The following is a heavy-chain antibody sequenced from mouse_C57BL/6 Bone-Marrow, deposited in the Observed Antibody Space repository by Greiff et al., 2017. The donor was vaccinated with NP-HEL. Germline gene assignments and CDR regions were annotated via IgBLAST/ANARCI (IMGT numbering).Heavy chain of an antibody. D-gene: IGHD4-1*01. CDR3: ARKLGGWFAY. V-gene: IGHV1-81*01. CDR2: IYPRSGNT. J-gene: IGHJ3*01. CDR1: GYTFTSYG. Sequence: VKLVESGAELARPGASVKLSCKASGYTFTSYGISWVKQRTGQGLEWIGEIYPRSGNTYYNEKFKGKATLTADKSSSTAYMELRSLTSEDSAVYFCARKLGGWFAYWGQGTLVTVSA.